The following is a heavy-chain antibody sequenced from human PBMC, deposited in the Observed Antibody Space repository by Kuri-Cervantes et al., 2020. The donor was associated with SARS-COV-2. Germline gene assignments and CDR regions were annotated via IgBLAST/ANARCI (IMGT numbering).Heavy chain of an antibody. V-gene: IGHV4-59*04. CDR2: IYYRGST. J-gene: IGHJ5*02. CDR1: GGSISSYY. Sequence: SETLSLICTVSGGSISSYYWSWIRQPPGKGLEWSGSIYYRGSTYYYPSLKRRVTISVDTSKNQFSLKLNTVTAADTDVYYCARGYSSSSANWVDPWGQGTLVTVSS. D-gene: IGHD6-6*01. CDR3: ARGYSSSSANWVDP.